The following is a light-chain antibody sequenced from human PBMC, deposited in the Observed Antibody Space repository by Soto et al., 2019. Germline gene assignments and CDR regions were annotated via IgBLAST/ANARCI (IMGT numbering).Light chain of an antibody. CDR2: EVT. CDR1: NNDVGAYPY. Sequence: QSVLTQPASVSGSPGQSITISCTGTNNDVGAYPYVSWYQQHPGTAPKLVTYEVTHRPSGISDRFSGSKSGNTASLTISGLQAEDEADYYCSSYTSSSFCVFGTGTKVTVL. V-gene: IGLV2-14*01. J-gene: IGLJ1*01. CDR3: SSYTSSSFCV.